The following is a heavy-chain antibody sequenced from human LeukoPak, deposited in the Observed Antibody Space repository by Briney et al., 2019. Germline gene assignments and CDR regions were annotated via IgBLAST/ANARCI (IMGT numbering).Heavy chain of an antibody. Sequence: HPGGSLRLSCAASGFTFSSYEMNWVRQAPGKGLEWVSYISSSGSTIYYADSVKGRFTISRDNAKNSLYLQMNSLRAEDTAVYYCAKPRTNDYGGNFDCWGQGTLVTVSS. V-gene: IGHV3-48*03. CDR3: AKPRTNDYGGNFDC. CDR2: ISSSGSTI. CDR1: GFTFSSYE. D-gene: IGHD4-23*01. J-gene: IGHJ4*02.